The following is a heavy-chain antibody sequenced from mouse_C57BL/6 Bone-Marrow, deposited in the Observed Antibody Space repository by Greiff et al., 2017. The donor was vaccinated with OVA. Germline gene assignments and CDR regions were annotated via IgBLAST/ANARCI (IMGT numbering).Heavy chain of an antibody. J-gene: IGHJ1*03. CDR3: TISITTVVATDWYFDV. V-gene: IGHV1-5*01. CDR2: IYPGNSDT. Sequence: EVQLVESGTVLARPGASVKMSCKTSGYTFTSYWMHWVKQRPGQGLEWIGAIYPGNSDTSYNQKFKGKAKLTAVTSASTAYMELSSLTNEDSAVYYCTISITTVVATDWYFDVWGTGTTVTVSS. CDR1: GYTFTSYW. D-gene: IGHD1-1*01.